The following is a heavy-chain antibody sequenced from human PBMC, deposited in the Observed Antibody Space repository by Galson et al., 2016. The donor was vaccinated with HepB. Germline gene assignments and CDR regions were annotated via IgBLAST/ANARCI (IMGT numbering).Heavy chain of an antibody. CDR3: ARDRGGGAPKLVIFDY. CDR1: GFTFSSYS. Sequence: LRLSCAASGFTFSSYSMHLVRQAPGKGLESVSSISDSRSYMPYADAVKGRFTISRDNAKNSLYLQMNSLGAEDTAVYFCARDRGGGAPKLVIFDYWGQGTLVTVAS. V-gene: IGHV3-21*01. CDR2: ISDSRSYM. J-gene: IGHJ4*02. D-gene: IGHD3-16*01.